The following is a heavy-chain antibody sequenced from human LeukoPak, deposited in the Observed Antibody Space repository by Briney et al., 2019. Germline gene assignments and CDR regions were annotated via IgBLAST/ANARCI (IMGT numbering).Heavy chain of an antibody. V-gene: IGHV4-34*01. Sequence: SETLSLTCAVYGGSFSGYYWSWIRQPPGKGLEWIGEINHSGSTNYNPSLKSRVTISVDTSKNQFSLKLSSVTAADTAVYYCARARPASFWSGYYTAPYFDYWGQGTLVTVSS. J-gene: IGHJ4*02. CDR2: INHSGST. CDR3: ARARPASFWSGYYTAPYFDY. D-gene: IGHD3-3*01. CDR1: GGSFSGYY.